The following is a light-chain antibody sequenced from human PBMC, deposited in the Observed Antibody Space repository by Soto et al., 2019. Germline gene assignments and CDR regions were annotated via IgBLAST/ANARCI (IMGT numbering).Light chain of an antibody. CDR3: QSYDSGLSGSV. V-gene: IGLV1-40*01. CDR2: TNG. CDR1: SSNIGAGYD. J-gene: IGLJ3*02. Sequence: QSVLTQPPSVSGAPGQRVTISCTGTSSNIGAGYDVNWYQHLPGAAPKLLIYTNGNRPSGVPDRFSGSKSGTSASLAITGLQAEDEADYYCQSYDSGLSGSVFCGGTKVTVL.